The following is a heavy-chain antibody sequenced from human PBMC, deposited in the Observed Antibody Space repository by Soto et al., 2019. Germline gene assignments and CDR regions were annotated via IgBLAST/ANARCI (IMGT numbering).Heavy chain of an antibody. CDR2: ITGGGGGS. CDR1: GFTFSSYA. CDR3: AKGRTYSSGCHCRMDV. V-gene: IGHV3-23*01. D-gene: IGHD6-19*01. Sequence: PGGSLRVSCAASGFTFSSYAMSWVRQAPGKGLEWVSGITGGGGGSYYADSVKGRFTISRDNYKNTLYLQMNSLRAEDTAVYYCAKGRTYSSGCHCRMDVWGQRNSVTVYS. J-gene: IGHJ6*02.